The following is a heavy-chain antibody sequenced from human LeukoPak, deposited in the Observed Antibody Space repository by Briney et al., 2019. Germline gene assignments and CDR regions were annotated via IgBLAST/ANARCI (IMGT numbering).Heavy chain of an antibody. J-gene: IGHJ6*03. Sequence: SETLSLTCTVSGGSISSSSHYWSWIRQPPGKGLEWIGEINHSGSTNYNPSLKSRVTISVDTSKNQFSLKLSSVTAADTAVYYCARLILGYSYGIDYYYYYMDVWGKGTTVTVSS. CDR3: ARLILGYSYGIDYYYYYMDV. D-gene: IGHD5-18*01. V-gene: IGHV4-39*01. CDR1: GGSISSSSHY. CDR2: INHSGST.